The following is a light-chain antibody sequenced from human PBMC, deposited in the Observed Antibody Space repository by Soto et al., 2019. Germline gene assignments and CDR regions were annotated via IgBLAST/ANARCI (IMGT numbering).Light chain of an antibody. J-gene: IGKJ1*01. CDR2: AAS. CDR3: QHYNSYSEA. Sequence: DIQMTQSPSSVSASVGDRVTITCRASQDVDSWLAWYQQKPGKAPKLLIYAASNLQSGVPSRFTGSGSGTDFTVTISSLQPEDFATYYCQHYNSYSEAFGQGTKVDIK. CDR1: QDVDSW. V-gene: IGKV1D-16*01.